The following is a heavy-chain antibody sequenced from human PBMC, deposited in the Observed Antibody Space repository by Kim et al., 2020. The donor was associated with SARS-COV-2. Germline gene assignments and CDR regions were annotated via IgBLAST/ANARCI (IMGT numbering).Heavy chain of an antibody. D-gene: IGHD3-22*01. CDR3: AKDIMPGYYYDSSGPEYYFDY. Sequence: GGSLRLSCAASGFTFGDYAMHWVRQAPGKGLEWVSGLSWNSGSIGYADSVKGRFTISRDNAKNSLYLQMNSLRAEDTALYYCAKDIMPGYYYDSSGPEYYFDYWGQGALVTVSS. J-gene: IGHJ4*02. V-gene: IGHV3-9*01. CDR2: LSWNSGSI. CDR1: GFTFGDYA.